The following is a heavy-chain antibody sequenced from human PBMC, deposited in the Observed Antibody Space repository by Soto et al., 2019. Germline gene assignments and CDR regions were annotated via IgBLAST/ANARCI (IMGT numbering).Heavy chain of an antibody. V-gene: IGHV4-39*01. CDR3: ARRDNYDNLFDY. CDR1: GGSISSSSYY. CDR2: IYYSWST. D-gene: IGHD3-9*01. Sequence: SETLSLTCTVSGGSISSSSYYWGWIRPLPGKGLEWIGSIYYSWSTYYNPSLKSRVTISVDTSKNQFSLKLSSVTAADTAVYYCARRDNYDNLFDYWGQGTLVTVSS. J-gene: IGHJ4*02.